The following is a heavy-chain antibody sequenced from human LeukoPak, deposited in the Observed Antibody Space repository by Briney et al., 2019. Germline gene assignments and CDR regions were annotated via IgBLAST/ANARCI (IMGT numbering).Heavy chain of an antibody. D-gene: IGHD1-26*01. CDR3: AKFKGATIQYFQH. Sequence: GGSLRLSCAASGFTFSSYAMSWVRQAPGKGLEWVSAISGSGGSIYYADSVKGRFTISRDNSKNTLYLQMNSLRAEDTAVYYCAKFKGATIQYFQHWGQGTLVTVSS. V-gene: IGHV3-23*01. CDR1: GFTFSSYA. J-gene: IGHJ1*01. CDR2: ISGSGGSI.